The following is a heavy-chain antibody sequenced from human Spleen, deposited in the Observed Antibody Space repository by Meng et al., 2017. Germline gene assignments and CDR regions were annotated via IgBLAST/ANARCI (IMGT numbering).Heavy chain of an antibody. Sequence: QVALLQWGAGLLKPSETLSLTCAVYGGAFIDHYWTWIRQSPGKGLEWIGEIEYSGSTNYNPSLQSRVTVSVDTIKKQFSLKLTSLTAADTAVYYCARGAIATIRSLDPWGQGTLVTVSS. CDR1: GGAFIDHY. D-gene: IGHD2-2*02. CDR2: IEYSGST. CDR3: ARGAIATIRSLDP. V-gene: IGHV4-34*01. J-gene: IGHJ5*02.